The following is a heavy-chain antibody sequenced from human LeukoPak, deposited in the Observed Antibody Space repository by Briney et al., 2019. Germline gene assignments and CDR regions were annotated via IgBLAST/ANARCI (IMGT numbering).Heavy chain of an antibody. V-gene: IGHV4-61*01. CDR1: GASVCSASY. J-gene: IGHJ5*02. D-gene: IGHD1-26*01. Sequence: PSETLSLTCTVSGASVCSASYWTWIRQPPGKGVEWIAHIYNGVNTNYNPSLKSRVTISVDTSKNQFSLRLNSVTAADTAVYYCARSRAFNSGAFDPWGQGSLVTVSS. CDR2: IYNGVNT. CDR3: ARSRAFNSGAFDP.